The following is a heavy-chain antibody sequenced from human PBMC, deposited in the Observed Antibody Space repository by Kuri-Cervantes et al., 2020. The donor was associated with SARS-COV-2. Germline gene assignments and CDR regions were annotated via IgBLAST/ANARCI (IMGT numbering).Heavy chain of an antibody. CDR3: TRGIAAAGTPHYYYYYYMDV. CDR2: INHSGST. D-gene: IGHD6-13*01. CDR1: GGSFSGYY. Sequence: GSLRLSCAVYGGSFSGYYWSWIRQPPGKGLEWIGEINHSGSTNYNPSLKSRVTISVDTSKNQFSLKLSSVTAEDIAVYYCTRGIAAAGTPHYYYYYYMDVWGKGTTVTVSS. V-gene: IGHV4-34*01. J-gene: IGHJ6*03.